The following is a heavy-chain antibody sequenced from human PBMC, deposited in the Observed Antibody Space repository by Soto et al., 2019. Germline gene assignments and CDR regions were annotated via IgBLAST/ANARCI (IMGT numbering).Heavy chain of an antibody. Sequence: ASVKVSCKASGYTFTSYYMHWVRQAPGQGLEWMGIINPSGGSTSYAQKFQGRVTMARDTSTSTVYMELSSLRSEDTAVYYCARDRLRGTPGFDTWGQGTLVTVSS. CDR1: GYTFTSYY. CDR3: ARDRLRGTPGFDT. J-gene: IGHJ5*02. D-gene: IGHD4-17*01. V-gene: IGHV1-46*01. CDR2: INPSGGST.